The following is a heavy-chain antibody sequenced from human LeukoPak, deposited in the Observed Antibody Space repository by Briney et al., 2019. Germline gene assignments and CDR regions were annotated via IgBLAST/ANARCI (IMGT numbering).Heavy chain of an antibody. D-gene: IGHD3-22*01. CDR2: INHSGST. Sequence: MTSETLSLTCAVYGGSFSGYYWSWIRQPPGKGLEWIGEINHSGSTNYNPSLKSRVTISVDTSKNQFSLKLSSVTAADTAVYYCARGAVVITNGGYYFDHWGQGTLVTVSS. J-gene: IGHJ4*02. V-gene: IGHV4-34*01. CDR3: ARGAVVITNGGYYFDH. CDR1: GGSFSGYY.